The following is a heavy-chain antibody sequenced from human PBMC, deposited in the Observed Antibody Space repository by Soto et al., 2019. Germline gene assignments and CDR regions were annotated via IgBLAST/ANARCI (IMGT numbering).Heavy chain of an antibody. CDR2: INHSGST. D-gene: IGHD2-8*01. Sequence: PSETLSLTCAVYGGSFSGYYWSWIRQPPGKGLEWIGEINHSGSTNYNPSLKSRVTISVDTSKNQFSLKLSSVTAADTAVYYCAMVYAHPDSNWFDPWGQGTLVTVSS. J-gene: IGHJ5*02. V-gene: IGHV4-34*01. CDR1: GGSFSGYY. CDR3: AMVYAHPDSNWFDP.